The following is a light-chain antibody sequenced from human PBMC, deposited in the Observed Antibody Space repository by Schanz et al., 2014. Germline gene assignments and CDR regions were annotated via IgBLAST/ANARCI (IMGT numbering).Light chain of an antibody. CDR1: QSVSSSY. Sequence: ESALTQSPGTLSLSPGERATLSCRASQSVSSSYLAWYQQKPGQAPRLLIYDTSNRAAGIPARFSGSGSGTDFTLTISSLEPEDFAMYYCQQYGGSYTFGQGTKLEIK. V-gene: IGKV3-20*01. J-gene: IGKJ2*01. CDR3: QQYGGSYT. CDR2: DTS.